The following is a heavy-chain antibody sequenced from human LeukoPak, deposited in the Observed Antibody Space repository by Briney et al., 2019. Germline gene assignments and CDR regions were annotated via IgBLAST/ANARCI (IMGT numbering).Heavy chain of an antibody. J-gene: IGHJ2*01. CDR2: ISSSSDYI. CDR1: GFTFSSYS. V-gene: IGHV3-21*01. CDR3: AQGKAAGTPYWYFDL. Sequence: GGSLRLSCAASGFTFSSYSMNWVRQAPGKGLEWVSSISSSSDYIYYADSLKGRFTISRANAKNSVYLQMNSLRVEDTAVYYCAQGKAAGTPYWYFDLWGRGTLVTVSS. D-gene: IGHD6-13*01.